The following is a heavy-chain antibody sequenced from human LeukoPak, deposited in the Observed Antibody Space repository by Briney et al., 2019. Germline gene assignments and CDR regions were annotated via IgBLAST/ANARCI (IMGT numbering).Heavy chain of an antibody. CDR1: GGSISSGGYS. V-gene: IGHV4-30-2*01. CDR3: ARHRYSIKVQFDY. D-gene: IGHD2-15*01. J-gene: IGHJ4*02. Sequence: SQTLSLTCAVSGGSISSGGYSWSWIRQPPGKGLEWIGYIYHSGSTYYNPSLKSRVTISVDTSKNQFSLKLSSVTAADTAVYYCARHRYSIKVQFDYWGQGTLVTVSS. CDR2: IYHSGST.